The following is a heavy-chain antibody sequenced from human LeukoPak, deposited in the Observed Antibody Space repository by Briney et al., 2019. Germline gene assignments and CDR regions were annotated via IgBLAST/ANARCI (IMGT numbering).Heavy chain of an antibody. J-gene: IGHJ3*02. CDR2: IIPVLDIA. CDR1: GGSFSSYF. V-gene: IGHV1-69*04. Sequence: EASVKVSCKASGGSFSSYFISWVRQASGQGLEWMGRIIPVLDIANYTQKFQGRVTITADKSTSTAYMDLSSLRSEDTAVYYCARGYYGSGVRFAFDIWGQGTMVTVSS. CDR3: ARGYYGSGVRFAFDI. D-gene: IGHD3-10*01.